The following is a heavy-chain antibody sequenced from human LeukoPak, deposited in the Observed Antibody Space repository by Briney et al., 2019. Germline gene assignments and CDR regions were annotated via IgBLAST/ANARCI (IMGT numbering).Heavy chain of an antibody. Sequence: GGSLRLSCAASGFTFSSYAMSWVRQAPGKGLEWVSAISAGGGSTYYADSVKGRFTISRDNSKNTLYLQMNSLRAEDTAVYYCAREVLRYFDWLSIRGGYEYYFDYWGQGTLVTVSS. CDR1: GFTFSSYA. D-gene: IGHD3-9*01. V-gene: IGHV3-23*01. CDR3: AREVLRYFDWLSIRGGYEYYFDY. J-gene: IGHJ4*02. CDR2: ISAGGGST.